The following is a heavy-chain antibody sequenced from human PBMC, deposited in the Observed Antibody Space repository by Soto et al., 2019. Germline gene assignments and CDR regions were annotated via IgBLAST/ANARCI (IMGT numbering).Heavy chain of an antibody. CDR3: AKDQGSSWYEIDY. V-gene: IGHV3-23*01. CDR1: GFTFSTYW. Sequence: VGSLRLSCAATGFTFSTYWMHWVRQGPGKGLVWVSRISGSGGSTYYADSVKGRFTISRDNSKNTLYLQMNSLRAEDTAVYYCAKDQGSSWYEIDYWGQGTLVTVSS. D-gene: IGHD6-13*01. J-gene: IGHJ4*02. CDR2: ISGSGGST.